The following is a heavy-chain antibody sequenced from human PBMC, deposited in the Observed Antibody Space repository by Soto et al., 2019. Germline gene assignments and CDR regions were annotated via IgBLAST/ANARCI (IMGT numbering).Heavy chain of an antibody. D-gene: IGHD3-16*01. V-gene: IGHV1-69*13. CDR2: IIPIFGTA. CDR1: GGTFSSYA. CDR3: ARAQSNYVGIGYYYGMDV. J-gene: IGHJ6*02. Sequence: SVKVSCKASGGTFSSYAISWVRQAPGQGLEWMGEIIPIFGTANYAQKFQGIVTITADESTSTAYMELSSLRSEETAVYYCARAQSNYVGIGYYYGMDVWGQGTTVTVSS.